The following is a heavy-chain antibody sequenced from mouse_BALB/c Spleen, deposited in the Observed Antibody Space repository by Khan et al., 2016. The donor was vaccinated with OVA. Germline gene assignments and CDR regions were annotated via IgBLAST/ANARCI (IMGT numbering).Heavy chain of an antibody. CDR1: GYSITSGYS. CDR3: ARDGNYMDY. CDR2: IYHSGSI. D-gene: IGHD2-1*01. V-gene: IGHV3-1*02. J-gene: IGHJ4*01. Sequence: EVQLQESGPDLVKPSQSLSLTCTVTGYSITSGYSWHWIRQFPGNKLEWMGYIYHSGSINYNPSLKRRFSITRDTSKNLFFLQLNSVTTEDTATCYCARDGNYMDYWGQGSSVPVSS.